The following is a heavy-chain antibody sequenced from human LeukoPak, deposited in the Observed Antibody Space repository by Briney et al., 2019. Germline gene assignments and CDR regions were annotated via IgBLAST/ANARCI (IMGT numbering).Heavy chain of an antibody. V-gene: IGHV5-10-1*01. CDR1: GYSFTSYW. J-gene: IGHJ4*02. D-gene: IGHD6-19*01. CDR2: IDPSDSYT. Sequence: GESLKISCKGSGYSFTSYWISWVRQMPGKGLEWMGRIDPSDSYTNYSPSFQGHVTISADKSISTAYLQWSSLKASDTAMYYCATGIAVAGTFGYWGQGTLVTASS. CDR3: ATGIAVAGTFGY.